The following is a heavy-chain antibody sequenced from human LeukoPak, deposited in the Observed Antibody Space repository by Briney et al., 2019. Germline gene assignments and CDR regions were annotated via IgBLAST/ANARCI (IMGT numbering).Heavy chain of an antibody. Sequence: GGPLRLSRAASGFPLCANYMSWVRHAPGKGLEWVSIIYSGGRTYHADPDKGRFTISRDNYKNPLYLQMNNMGAEATAVYYCTRRGFGSGEDDYWGRGTLVTVSS. V-gene: IGHV3-53*01. CDR2: IYSGGRT. CDR1: GFPLCANY. D-gene: IGHD3-10*01. J-gene: IGHJ4*02. CDR3: TRRGFGSGEDDY.